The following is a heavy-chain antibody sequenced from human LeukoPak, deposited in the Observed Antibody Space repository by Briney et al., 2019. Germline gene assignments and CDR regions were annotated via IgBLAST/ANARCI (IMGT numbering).Heavy chain of an antibody. CDR2: IMPIFGTA. V-gene: IGHV1-69*01. Sequence: SVKVSCKASGGTFSSYAISWVRQAPGQGLEWMGGIMPIFGTANYAQKFQGRVTITADESTSTAYMELSSLRSEDTAVYYCAGRPHDFWSGYPDYYYYGMDVWGQGTTVTVSS. J-gene: IGHJ6*02. D-gene: IGHD3-3*01. CDR1: GGTFSSYA. CDR3: AGRPHDFWSGYPDYYYYGMDV.